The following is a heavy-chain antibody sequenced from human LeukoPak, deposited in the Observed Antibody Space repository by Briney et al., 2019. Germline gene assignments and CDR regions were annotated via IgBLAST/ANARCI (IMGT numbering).Heavy chain of an antibody. Sequence: ASVKVSCKASGGTFTSYAISWVRQAPGQGLEWMGGIIPIFGTANYAQKFQGGVTITTDESTSTAYMELSSLRSEDTAVYYCAIKNYYDSSGYSTDAFDIWGQGTMVTVSS. V-gene: IGHV1-69*05. J-gene: IGHJ3*02. D-gene: IGHD3-22*01. CDR2: IIPIFGTA. CDR1: GGTFTSYA. CDR3: AIKNYYDSSGYSTDAFDI.